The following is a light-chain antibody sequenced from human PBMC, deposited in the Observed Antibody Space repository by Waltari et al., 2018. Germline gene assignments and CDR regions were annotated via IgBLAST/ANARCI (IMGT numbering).Light chain of an antibody. CDR3: QVWDNNSDHWV. CDR1: NIGSKS. Sequence: SYVLTQSPSVSVAPGQPARISCGGDNIGSKSVHWYQQKSGQAPLLVVFDNDDRPSGIPERFSGANSGNTASLTISRVEAGDEADYYCQVWDNNSDHWVFSGGTKLTVL. J-gene: IGLJ3*02. CDR2: DND. V-gene: IGLV3-21*02.